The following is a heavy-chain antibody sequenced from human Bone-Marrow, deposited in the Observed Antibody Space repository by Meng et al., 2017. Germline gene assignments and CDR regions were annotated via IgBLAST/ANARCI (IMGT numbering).Heavy chain of an antibody. D-gene: IGHD1-26*01. CDR1: GFTFDDYA. Sequence: GESLMTPCAAPGFTFDDYAMHWVRQAPRKGLEWVSLISWDSGSTYYADSAKGRFTISRDNSKNSLYLQMNSLRAEDTALFYCAKDLSRRGSYHSDAFDIWGQGTMVTVSS. CDR3: AKDLSRRGSYHSDAFDI. CDR2: ISWDSGST. J-gene: IGHJ3*02. V-gene: IGHV3-43D*04.